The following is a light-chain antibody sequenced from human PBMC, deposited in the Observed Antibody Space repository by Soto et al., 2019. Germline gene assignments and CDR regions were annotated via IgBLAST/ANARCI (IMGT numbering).Light chain of an antibody. CDR3: QQYNNWPPGRYT. J-gene: IGKJ2*01. CDR2: DAS. CDR1: QSVVTN. Sequence: EIVMTQSPATLSVSPGDRAALSCRASQSVVTNFAWYQQKPGQAPRLLIYDASTRATGIPARFSGSGSGTEFTLTISSLQSEDFAVYYCQQYNNWPPGRYTFGQGTKLEIK. V-gene: IGKV3-15*01.